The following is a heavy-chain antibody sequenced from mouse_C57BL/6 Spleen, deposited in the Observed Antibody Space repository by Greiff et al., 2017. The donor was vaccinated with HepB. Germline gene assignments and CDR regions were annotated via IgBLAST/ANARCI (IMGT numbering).Heavy chain of an antibody. J-gene: IGHJ4*01. CDR2: IDPSDSET. V-gene: IGHV1-52*01. Sequence: QVQLKQPGAELVRPGSSVKLSCKASGYTFTSYWMHWVKQRPIQGLEWIGNIDPSDSETHYNQKFKDKATLTVDKSSSTAYMQLSSLTSEDSAVYYCARDLTVVGYAMDYWGQGTSVTVSS. D-gene: IGHD1-1*01. CDR3: ARDLTVVGYAMDY. CDR1: GYTFTSYW.